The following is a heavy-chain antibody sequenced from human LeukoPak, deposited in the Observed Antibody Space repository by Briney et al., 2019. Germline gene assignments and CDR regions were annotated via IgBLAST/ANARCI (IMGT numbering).Heavy chain of an antibody. J-gene: IGHJ4*02. Sequence: GGSLRLSCAASGFTFSSYAMSWVRQAPGKGLEWVSAISGSGGSTYYADSVKGRFTISRDNSKNTLYLQMNSLRAEDTAVYYCARDVTGYSSSWYYDYWGQGTLVTVSS. CDR2: ISGSGGST. CDR1: GFTFSSYA. CDR3: ARDVTGYSSSWYYDY. D-gene: IGHD6-13*01. V-gene: IGHV3-23*01.